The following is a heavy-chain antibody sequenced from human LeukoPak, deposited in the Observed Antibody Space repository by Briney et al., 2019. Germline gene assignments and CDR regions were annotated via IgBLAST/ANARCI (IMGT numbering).Heavy chain of an antibody. J-gene: IGHJ3*02. CDR3: ARATTNAFDI. Sequence: GGSLRLSCAASGFTFSNYWMHWVRQAPGKGLVWVSRINGDGSSTSYADPVKGRFTISRDNAKNTLYLQMNSLRAEDTAVYYCARATTNAFDIWGQGTMVTVSS. D-gene: IGHD1-1*01. V-gene: IGHV3-74*01. CDR2: INGDGSST. CDR1: GFTFSNYW.